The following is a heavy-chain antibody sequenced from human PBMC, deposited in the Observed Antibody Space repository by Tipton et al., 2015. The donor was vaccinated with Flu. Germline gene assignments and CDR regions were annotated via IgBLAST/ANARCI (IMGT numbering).Heavy chain of an antibody. CDR2: IKQDGSEK. V-gene: IGHV3-7*01. CDR1: GFTSSSYW. Sequence: SLRLSCAASGFTSSSYWMSWVRQAPGKGLEWVANIKQDGSEKYYVDSVKGRFTISRDNAKNSLYLQMNSLRAEDTAVYYCAREGGSYYGDYWGQGTLVTVSS. CDR3: AREGGSYYGDY. D-gene: IGHD1-26*01. J-gene: IGHJ4*02.